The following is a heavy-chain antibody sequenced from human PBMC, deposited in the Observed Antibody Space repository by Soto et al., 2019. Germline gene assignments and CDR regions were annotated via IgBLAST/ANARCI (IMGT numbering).Heavy chain of an antibody. CDR1: GGSIGSSAYY. J-gene: IGHJ4*02. Sequence: WETLSLTCGVSGGSIGSSAYYWGCVRQSPGRGLEWIGSIYYSGDTYEDPSLKSRVTMSLDKSKNQFSLKLTSMTAADTAVYYCVASSTYVSSDEAYFDYWGQGTLVTVSS. CDR2: IYYSGDT. CDR3: VASSTYVSSDEAYFDY. D-gene: IGHD3-16*01. V-gene: IGHV4-39*01.